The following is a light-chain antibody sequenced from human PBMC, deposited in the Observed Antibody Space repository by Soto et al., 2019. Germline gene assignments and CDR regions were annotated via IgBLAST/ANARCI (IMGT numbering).Light chain of an antibody. CDR3: SSYVGTNSYV. V-gene: IGLV2-8*01. J-gene: IGLJ1*01. Sequence: VLTQPPSASGSSGQSVTISCTGTSSDVGGYNYVSWYQHHPGKAPKLIIYEVYKRPSGVPDRFSGSKSGNTAALTVSGLQAEDEADYYCSSYVGTNSYVFGTGTKVTVL. CDR1: SSDVGGYNY. CDR2: EVY.